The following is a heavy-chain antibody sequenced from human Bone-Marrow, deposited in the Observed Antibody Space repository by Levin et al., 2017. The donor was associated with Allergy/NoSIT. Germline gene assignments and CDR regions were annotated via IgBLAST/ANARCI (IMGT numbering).Heavy chain of an antibody. CDR1: GITFYNAW. Sequence: PGGSLRLSCVASGITFYNAWMSWVRQAPGKGLEWVGQIKSRFDGGTADYAAPVKGRFIISRDDEKNTLYLQLDYLKTEDTAVYYCITDEGPYYGLDVWGQGTTVTVSS. CDR2: IKSRFDGGTA. J-gene: IGHJ6*02. CDR3: ITDEGPYYGLDV. V-gene: IGHV3-15*01.